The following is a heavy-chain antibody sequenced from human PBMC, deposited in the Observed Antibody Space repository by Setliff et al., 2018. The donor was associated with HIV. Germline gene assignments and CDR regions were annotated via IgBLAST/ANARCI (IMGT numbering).Heavy chain of an antibody. CDR1: NYILTSYH. J-gene: IGHJ6*03. V-gene: IGHV7-4-1*02. CDR3: ARVSGAGTLNSYFYYMDV. D-gene: IGHD6-13*01. CDR2: INTKTGDP. Sequence: ASVKVSCKASNYILTSYHMIWVRQAPGQGLEWMGWINTKTGDPTYAQGFPGRFVFSLDTSVGTAYLQLSSLKADDSAMYYCARVSGAGTLNSYFYYMDVWGKGTAVTV.